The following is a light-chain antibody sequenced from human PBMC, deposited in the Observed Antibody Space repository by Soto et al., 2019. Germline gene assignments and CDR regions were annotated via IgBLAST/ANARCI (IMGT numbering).Light chain of an antibody. V-gene: IGLV1-40*01. CDR2: ANT. Sequence: QSALTQPPSVSGAPGQRVTISCTGASSNIGAGYDVHWYQQFPGTGPKLLIYANTNRPSGVPDRFSGSKSDTSASLAITGLQAEDEADYYCQSYDTSLSARVFGGGTKLTVL. CDR1: SSNIGAGYD. J-gene: IGLJ3*02. CDR3: QSYDTSLSARV.